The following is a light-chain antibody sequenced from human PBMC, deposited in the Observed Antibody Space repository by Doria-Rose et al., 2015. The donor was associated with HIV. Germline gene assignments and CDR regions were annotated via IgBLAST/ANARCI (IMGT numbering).Light chain of an antibody. CDR3: HQYGTSWT. CDR2: DGS. J-gene: IGKJ1*01. V-gene: IGKV3-20*01. Sequence: EIVLTQSPGTLSLSPGERATLSCRASQSFSSTYLAWYQQKPGQAPSLLIYDGSTGATGIPDRFSVSGSRTDFTLTINRLEPEDFALYYCHQYGTSWTFGQGTKVEI. CDR1: QSFSSTY.